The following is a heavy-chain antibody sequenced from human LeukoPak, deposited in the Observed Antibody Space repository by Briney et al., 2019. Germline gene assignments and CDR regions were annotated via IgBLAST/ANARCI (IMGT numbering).Heavy chain of an antibody. V-gene: IGHV3-23*01. Sequence: PGGSLRLSCVPSGFTVSSYPMSWVRQAPGKGLEWVSTISGSGDSTYYADSVKGRFTISRDNSKNTLYLQMNSLRAEDTAVYYCAKSIAAAGLFDPWGQGTLVTVSS. CDR3: AKSIAAAGLFDP. CDR1: GFTVSSYP. J-gene: IGHJ5*02. CDR2: ISGSGDST. D-gene: IGHD6-13*01.